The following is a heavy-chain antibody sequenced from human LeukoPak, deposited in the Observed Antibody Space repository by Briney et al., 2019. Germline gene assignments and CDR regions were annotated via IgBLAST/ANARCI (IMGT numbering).Heavy chain of an antibody. Sequence: SETLSLTCTLPGGSTSSYYWSWIRPPSEEGREWIGHIYYSGSTNYNHSLKSRVTISVDTSKNQFSLKLSSVTAADTAGYYCARGGGSSSWFVTDFDYWGQGTLVTVSS. D-gene: IGHD6-13*01. J-gene: IGHJ4*02. CDR2: IYYSGST. CDR1: GGSTSSYY. V-gene: IGHV4-59*01. CDR3: ARGGGSSSWFVTDFDY.